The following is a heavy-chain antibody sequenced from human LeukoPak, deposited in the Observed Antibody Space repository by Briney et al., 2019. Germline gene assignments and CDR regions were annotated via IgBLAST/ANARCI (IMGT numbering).Heavy chain of an antibody. CDR3: ARDSSGRDAFDI. Sequence: GGSLRLSCAASGFTFSSYAMHWVRQAPGEGMEWVAVISYDGSNKYYADSVKGRFTISRDNSKNTLYLQMNSLRAEDTAVYYCARDSSGRDAFDIWGQGTMVTVSS. J-gene: IGHJ3*02. CDR2: ISYDGSNK. CDR1: GFTFSSYA. V-gene: IGHV3-30-3*01. D-gene: IGHD6-19*01.